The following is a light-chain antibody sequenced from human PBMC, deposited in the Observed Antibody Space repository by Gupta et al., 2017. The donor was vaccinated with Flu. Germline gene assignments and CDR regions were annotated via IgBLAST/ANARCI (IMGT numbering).Light chain of an antibody. J-gene: IGKJ2*01. CDR2: EAS. CDR1: QSVRNY. CDR3: QPRGI. V-gene: IGKV3-11*01. Sequence: EIVLTQSPATLSSSPGERATLSCRASQSVRNYLAWDQQRPGQAPRLLIHEASSRASGIPARFSGSGSGSDFTLTSSSVEPEDFDVYYCQPRGIFGQGTKVEIK.